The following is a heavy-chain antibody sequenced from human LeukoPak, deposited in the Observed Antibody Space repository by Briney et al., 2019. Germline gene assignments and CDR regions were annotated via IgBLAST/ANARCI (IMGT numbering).Heavy chain of an antibody. Sequence: GGPLTLSGTASGFTYGDYAMSWVRQAPGKGLEWVGFIRSKAYGGTTESAASVKGRFTISRDDSKSIAYLQMNSLKTEDTAVYYCTRDHRGYYDSSGQFDYWGQGTLVTVSS. J-gene: IGHJ4*02. CDR2: IRSKAYGGTT. D-gene: IGHD3-22*01. CDR1: GFTYGDYA. V-gene: IGHV3-49*04. CDR3: TRDHRGYYDSSGQFDY.